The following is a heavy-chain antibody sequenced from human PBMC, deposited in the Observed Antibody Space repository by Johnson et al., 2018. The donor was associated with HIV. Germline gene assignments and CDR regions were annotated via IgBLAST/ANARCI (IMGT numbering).Heavy chain of an antibody. D-gene: IGHD3-22*01. CDR3: ARGGANYYDSSGYYGAFDI. J-gene: IGHJ3*02. CDR1: GFTVSSNY. V-gene: IGHV3-66*01. Sequence: VQLVESGGGLVQPGGSLRLSCAASGFTVSSNYMSWVRQAPGKGLEWVSVIYSGGSTYYADSVKGRFTISRDNSKNTLYLQMNSLGAEDTAVYYCARGGANYYDSSGYYGAFDIWGQGTMVTVSS. CDR2: IYSGGST.